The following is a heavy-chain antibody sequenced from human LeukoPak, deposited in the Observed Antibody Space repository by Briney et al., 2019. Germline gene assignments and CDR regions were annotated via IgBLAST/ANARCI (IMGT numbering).Heavy chain of an antibody. D-gene: IGHD3/OR15-3a*01. CDR3: ARDEDWRAIS. Sequence: GGSLRLSCAASGFIFSSCWMGWVRQAPGKGLEWVANIKQDGSEIYYVDSVKGRFTISRDNAKNSLYLQMNSLRAEDTAVYYCARDEDWRAISWGQGTLVTVSS. V-gene: IGHV3-7*01. CDR2: IKQDGSEI. CDR1: GFIFSSCW. J-gene: IGHJ4*02.